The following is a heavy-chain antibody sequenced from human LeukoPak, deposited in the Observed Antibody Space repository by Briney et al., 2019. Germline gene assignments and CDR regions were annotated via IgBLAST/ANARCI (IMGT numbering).Heavy chain of an antibody. J-gene: IGHJ4*02. CDR3: AREQHLAT. Sequence: SETLSLTCAVSGYSISSGYYWGWIRQPPGKGLEWIGSIYHSGSTFYNPSLKSRITISVDTPKNQFSLKLTSVTAADTAVYYCAREQHLATWGQGTLVTVSS. D-gene: IGHD6-13*01. CDR1: GYSISSGYY. V-gene: IGHV4-38-2*02. CDR2: IYHSGST.